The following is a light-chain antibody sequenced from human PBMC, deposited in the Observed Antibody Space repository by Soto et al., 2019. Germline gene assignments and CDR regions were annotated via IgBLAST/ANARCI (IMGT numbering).Light chain of an antibody. J-gene: IGLJ2*01. CDR2: EVS. Sequence: QSALTQPPSAPGSPGQSVTISCTGTSSDVGGYNYVSWYQQHPGKAPKLVIYEVSKRPSGVPDRFSGSKSGNTASLTVSGLQAEDEADYYCSSYAGSNNFEVVFGGGTKLTVL. V-gene: IGLV2-8*01. CDR3: SSYAGSNNFEVV. CDR1: SSDVGGYNY.